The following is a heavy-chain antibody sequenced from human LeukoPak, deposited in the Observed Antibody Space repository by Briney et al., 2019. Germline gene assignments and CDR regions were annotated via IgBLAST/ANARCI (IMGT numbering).Heavy chain of an antibody. Sequence: SETLSLTCTVSGGSISSSSYYWGWIRQPPGKGLEWIGSIYYSGSTYYNPSLKSRVTISVDTSKNQFSLKLSSVTAADTAVYYCARAHRDGYNSDAFDIWGQGTMVTVSS. CDR2: IYYSGST. CDR1: GGSISSSSYY. V-gene: IGHV4-39*01. CDR3: ARAHRDGYNSDAFDI. J-gene: IGHJ3*02. D-gene: IGHD5-24*01.